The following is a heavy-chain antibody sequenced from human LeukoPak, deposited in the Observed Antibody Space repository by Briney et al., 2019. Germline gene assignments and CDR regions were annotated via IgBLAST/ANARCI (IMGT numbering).Heavy chain of an antibody. CDR1: GFTFSNYE. J-gene: IGHJ6*04. CDR2: ISGSGNTI. CDR3: ARAPWWNGMDV. V-gene: IGHV3-48*03. Sequence: GGSLRLSCAASGFTFSNYEMSWVRQAPGKGLEWVSYISGSGNTIYYADSVKGQFIISRDNAKNSLYLQMNSLRAEDTAVYYCARAPWWNGMDVWGKGTTVTVSS. D-gene: IGHD2-15*01.